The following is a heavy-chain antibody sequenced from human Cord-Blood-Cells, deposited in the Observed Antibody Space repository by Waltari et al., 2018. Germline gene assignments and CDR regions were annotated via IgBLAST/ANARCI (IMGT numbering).Heavy chain of an antibody. CDR1: GYTFTSYG. D-gene: IGHD2-15*01. CDR2: IRAYNGNT. Sequence: QVQLVQSGAEVKKPGASVTVSCKASGYTFTSYGISWVRQAPGLGLEWMGWIRAYNGNTNYAQKLQDRVTMTTDTSTSTAYMELRSLRSDDTAVYYCARLLYCSGGSCYYFDYWGQGTLVTVSS. V-gene: IGHV1-18*01. CDR3: ARLLYCSGGSCYYFDY. J-gene: IGHJ4*02.